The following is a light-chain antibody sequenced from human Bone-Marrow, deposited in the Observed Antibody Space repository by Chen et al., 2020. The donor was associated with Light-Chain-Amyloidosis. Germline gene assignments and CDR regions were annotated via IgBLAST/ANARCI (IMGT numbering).Light chain of an antibody. CDR3: QVWDRSSDRPV. CDR1: NIGSTS. CDR2: DDS. J-gene: IGLJ3*02. V-gene: IGLV3-21*02. Sequence: SYVLTQPSSVSVAPGQTATIACGGNNIGSTSVHWYQPTPGQAPLLVFYDDSDRPSGIPARLSGSNSGNTATLTISRVEAGDEADYYCQVWDRSSDRPVFGGGTQLTVL.